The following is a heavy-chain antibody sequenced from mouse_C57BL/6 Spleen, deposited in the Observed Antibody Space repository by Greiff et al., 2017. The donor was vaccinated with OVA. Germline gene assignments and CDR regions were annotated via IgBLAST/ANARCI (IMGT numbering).Heavy chain of an antibody. Sequence: QVHVKQPGAELVMPGASVKLSCKASGYTFTSYWMHWVKQRPGQGLEWIGEIDPSDSYTNYNQKFKGKSTLTVDKSSSTAYMQLSSLTSEDSAVYYCARYWDRYFDVWGTGTTVTVSS. CDR1: GYTFTSYW. CDR2: IDPSDSYT. CDR3: ARYWDRYFDV. V-gene: IGHV1-69*01. D-gene: IGHD4-1*01. J-gene: IGHJ1*03.